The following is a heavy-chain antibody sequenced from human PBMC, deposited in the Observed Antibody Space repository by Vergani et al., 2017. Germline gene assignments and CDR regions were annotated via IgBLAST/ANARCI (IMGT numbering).Heavy chain of an antibody. J-gene: IGHJ6*02. D-gene: IGHD3-10*01. Sequence: QVQLQESGPGLVKPSQTLSLTCTVSGGSISSGDYYWSWIRQPPGKGLEWIGYIYYSGSTYYNPSLKSRVTISVDTSKNQFSLKLSSVTAADTAVYYCAREPFRYYYGSGSYPYFYYYGLDVWGQGTAVTVSS. CDR2: IYYSGST. CDR3: AREPFRYYYGSGSYPYFYYYGLDV. CDR1: GGSISSGDYY. V-gene: IGHV4-30-4*08.